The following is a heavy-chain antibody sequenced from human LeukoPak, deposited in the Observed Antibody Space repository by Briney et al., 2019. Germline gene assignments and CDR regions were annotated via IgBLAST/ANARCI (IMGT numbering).Heavy chain of an antibody. CDR3: ARDGGAD. Sequence: GGSLRLSCAASGFTFSSYGMHWVRQPPGKGLEWVAVIWYDGTNQYHADSVKGRFTISRDNSRNTLYLQMNNLRVEDTGVYYCARDGGADWGQGTLVTVSS. J-gene: IGHJ4*02. CDR1: GFTFSSYG. CDR2: IWYDGTNQ. D-gene: IGHD1-26*01. V-gene: IGHV3-33*01.